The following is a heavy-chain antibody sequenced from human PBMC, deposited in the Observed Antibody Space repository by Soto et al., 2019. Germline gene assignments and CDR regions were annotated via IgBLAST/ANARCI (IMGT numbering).Heavy chain of an antibody. CDR2: IYYSGST. CDR3: ARQDYSSGFDAYDI. Sequence: SETLSLTCTVSGGSITSSGYSWGWIRQPPGKGLEWIGTIYYSGSTYYNPSLKSRVTISVDTSKNQFSLKLSSVTAADTVVYYCARQDYSSGFDAYDIWGQGTIVTVSS. CDR1: GGSITSSGYS. V-gene: IGHV4-39*01. J-gene: IGHJ3*02. D-gene: IGHD3-22*01.